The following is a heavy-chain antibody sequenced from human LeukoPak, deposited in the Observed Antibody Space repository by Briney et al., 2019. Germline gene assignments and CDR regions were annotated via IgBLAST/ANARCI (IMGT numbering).Heavy chain of an antibody. CDR2: ISSSGSTI. J-gene: IGHJ4*02. CDR3: ARVYCSSTSCYPDY. CDR1: GFTFSSYE. Sequence: GGSLRLSCAASGFTFSSYEMNWVRQAPGKGLEWVSYISSSGSTIYYADSVKGRFTISRDNAKNSLYLQMNSLRAEDTAVYYCARVYCSSTSCYPDYWGQGTLVTVSS. V-gene: IGHV3-48*03. D-gene: IGHD2-2*01.